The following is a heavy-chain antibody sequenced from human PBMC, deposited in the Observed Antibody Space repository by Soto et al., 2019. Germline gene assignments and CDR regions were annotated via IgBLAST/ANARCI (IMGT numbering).Heavy chain of an antibody. CDR1: GGSFSGYY. CDR2: INHSGST. CDR3: ARGRVVNY. V-gene: IGHV4-34*01. J-gene: IGHJ4*02. D-gene: IGHD3-3*01. Sequence: QVQLQQWGAGLLKPSETLSLTCAVYGGSFSGYYWNWIRQPPGKGLEWIGEINHSGSTNYNPSLKSRVTISVDTSKNQFSLRLSSVTAADTAVYYCARGRVVNYWGQGTLVTVSS.